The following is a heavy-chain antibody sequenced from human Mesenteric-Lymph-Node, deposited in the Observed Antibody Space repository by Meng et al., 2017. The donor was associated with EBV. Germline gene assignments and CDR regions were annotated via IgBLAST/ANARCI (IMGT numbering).Heavy chain of an antibody. D-gene: IGHD3-10*01. Sequence: QVQLQESGPGLVKPSGPLSLTCAVSGGSIYESHWWSWVRQPPGKGLEWIGETYHSGSSNYSPSLKSRVSMSVDNSKNQFSLTLHSVTAADTAVYYCARGLGGSGKYHFDFWGPGILVTVSS. CDR1: GGSIYESHW. V-gene: IGHV4-4*02. CDR2: TYHSGSS. J-gene: IGHJ4*02. CDR3: ARGLGGSGKYHFDF.